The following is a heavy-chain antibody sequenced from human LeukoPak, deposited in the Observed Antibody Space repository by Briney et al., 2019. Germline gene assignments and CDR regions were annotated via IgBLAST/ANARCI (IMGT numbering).Heavy chain of an antibody. CDR1: GFTFSSYS. Sequence: PGGSLRLSCAASGFTFSSYSVNWVRQAPGKGLEWVSSISSSSSYIYYADSVKGRFTISRDNAKNSPYLQMNSLRAEDTAVYYCARDLVGMGRAFDIWGQGTMVTVSS. V-gene: IGHV3-21*01. D-gene: IGHD2-15*01. J-gene: IGHJ3*02. CDR3: ARDLVGMGRAFDI. CDR2: ISSSSSYI.